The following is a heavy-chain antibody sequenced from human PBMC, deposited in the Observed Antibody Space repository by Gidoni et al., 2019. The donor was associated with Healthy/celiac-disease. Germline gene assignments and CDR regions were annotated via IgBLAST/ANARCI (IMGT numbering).Heavy chain of an antibody. CDR3: ARDLGSSWSMSGYFDY. CDR1: GGSISSYY. J-gene: IGHJ4*02. D-gene: IGHD6-13*01. Sequence: QVQLQESGPGLVKPSETLSLTCPVSGGSISSYYWSWIRQPPGKGLEWIGYIYYGGSTNYNPSLKSRVTISVDMSKNQFSLKLSSVTAADTAVYYCARDLGSSWSMSGYFDYWGQGTLVTVSS. CDR2: IYYGGST. V-gene: IGHV4-59*01.